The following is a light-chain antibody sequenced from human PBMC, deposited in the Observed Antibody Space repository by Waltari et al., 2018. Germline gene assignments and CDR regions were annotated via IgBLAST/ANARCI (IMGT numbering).Light chain of an antibody. V-gene: IGLV8-61*01. CDR3: ALYVHSGLWI. Sequence: QTVVTQEPSFSVSPGGTVPLTCCLNSGSVSATNFPCWYQQTPGQPPRALMYYIDSRTSGVPNRFSGSIIGDKAALTITGAQADDESDYYCALYVHSGLWIFGGGTRLTVL. CDR2: YID. CDR1: SGSVSATNF. J-gene: IGLJ2*01.